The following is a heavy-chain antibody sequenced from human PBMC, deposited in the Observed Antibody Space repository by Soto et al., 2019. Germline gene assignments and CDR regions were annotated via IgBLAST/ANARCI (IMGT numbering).Heavy chain of an antibody. Sequence: QVQLVLSGAEVRKPGASVKVSCKASGYTFTTYGISWVRQAPGQGLEWMGWISGYNGHTKYAQKFQGRVTMTTDTSTSTVYMDLRSLRSDDTAVYYCAREGEMPYYYYGLDVWGQGTTVTVSS. CDR3: AREGEMPYYYYGLDV. CDR1: GYTFTTYG. CDR2: ISGYNGHT. V-gene: IGHV1-18*01. J-gene: IGHJ6*02. D-gene: IGHD3-16*01.